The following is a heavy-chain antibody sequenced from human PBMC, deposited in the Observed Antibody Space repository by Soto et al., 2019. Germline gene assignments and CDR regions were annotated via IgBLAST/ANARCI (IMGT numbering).Heavy chain of an antibody. CDR2: YGGSGGST. J-gene: IGHJ6*03. Sequence: DVQLLESGGGLAQRGGSLRLSCAASGFSFSTYGMTWVRQAPGKGLEWVSYGGSGGSTYYADSVKGRFTISRDNSKNTLYLQMNSLRAEDTAVYSFVKFRGRAYHYYDMDVWGNGTTVTVSS. V-gene: IGHV3-23*01. D-gene: IGHD3-16*01. CDR3: VKFRGRAYHYYDMDV. CDR1: GFSFSTYG.